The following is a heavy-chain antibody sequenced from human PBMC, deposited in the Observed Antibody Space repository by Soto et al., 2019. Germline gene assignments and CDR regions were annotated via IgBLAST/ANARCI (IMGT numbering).Heavy chain of an antibody. CDR1: GGSVSSNSYY. V-gene: IGHV4-39*01. CDR2: VYCSGNT. CDR3: ARQRVMEWHSTNSVGGHDY. D-gene: IGHD3-3*01. Sequence: QLQLQESGPGLVKPSETLSLTCTVSGGSVSSNSYYWDWIRQPPGKGLEWIASVYCSGNTHYNPSLQRRVTISVDTSENQFSLRLTSVTAADTAVYFCARQRVMEWHSTNSVGGHDYWGLGCVVTVSS. J-gene: IGHJ4*02.